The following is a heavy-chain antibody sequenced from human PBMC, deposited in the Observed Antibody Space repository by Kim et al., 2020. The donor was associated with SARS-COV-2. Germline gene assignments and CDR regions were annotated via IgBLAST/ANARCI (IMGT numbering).Heavy chain of an antibody. CDR2: IFRSGNT. CDR1: GGSISSSTYY. J-gene: IGHJ4*01. Sequence: SETLSLTCTVSGGSISSSTYYWGWIRQPPGKDLEWIGSIFRSGNTYFNPSLKSRIALSVDTSKNQFSLNLSSVTATDTALYYCAIHSFPGLTTAPFDYWG. V-gene: IGHV4-39*01. D-gene: IGHD1-1*01. CDR3: AIHSFPGLTTAPFDY.